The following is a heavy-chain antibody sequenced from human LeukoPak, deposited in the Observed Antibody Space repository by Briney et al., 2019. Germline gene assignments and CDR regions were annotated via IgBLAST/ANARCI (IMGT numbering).Heavy chain of an antibody. D-gene: IGHD3-22*01. CDR3: ASGKKYYYDSSGYYPTPNFDY. V-gene: IGHV3-48*04. J-gene: IGHJ4*02. CDR1: GFTFSSYS. CDR2: ITSSRSTI. Sequence: GGSLRLSCAASGFTFSSYSLNWVRQAPGKGLEWVSYITSSRSTIYYADTVKGRCTISRDNAKNSLYLQMNSLRAEDTAVYYCASGKKYYYDSSGYYPTPNFDYWGQGTLVTVSS.